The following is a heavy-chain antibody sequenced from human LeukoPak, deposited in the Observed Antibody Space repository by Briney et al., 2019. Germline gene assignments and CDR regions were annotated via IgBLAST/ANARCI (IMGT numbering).Heavy chain of an antibody. J-gene: IGHJ4*02. CDR2: IYYSGST. CDR1: GGSISSYY. Sequence: PSETPSLTCTVSGGSISSYYWSWIRRPPGKGLEWIGYIYYSGSTNYNPSLKSRVTISVDTSKNQFSLKLSSVTAADTAVYYCARASKIYDILTGYYYYFDYWGQGTLVTVSS. CDR3: ARASKIYDILTGYYYYFDY. D-gene: IGHD3-9*01. V-gene: IGHV4-59*01.